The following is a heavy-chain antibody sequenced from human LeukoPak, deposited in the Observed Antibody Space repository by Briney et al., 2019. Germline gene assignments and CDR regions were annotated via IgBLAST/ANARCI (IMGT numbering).Heavy chain of an antibody. J-gene: IGHJ4*02. Sequence: ASVKVSCKTSGYTFTSYYMHWVRQAPGQGLEWMGMINPTGGSTNYAQKFQGRVTMTRDTSTSTVYMELSSLRSEDTAVYYCAKAPYAGYDYPFDYWGQGTLVTVSS. D-gene: IGHD5-12*01. CDR1: GYTFTSYY. CDR2: INPTGGST. V-gene: IGHV1-46*01. CDR3: AKAPYAGYDYPFDY.